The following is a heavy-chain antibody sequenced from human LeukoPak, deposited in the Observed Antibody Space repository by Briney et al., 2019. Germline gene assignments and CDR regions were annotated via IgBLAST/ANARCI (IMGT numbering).Heavy chain of an antibody. V-gene: IGHV3-48*03. J-gene: IGHJ6*02. Sequence: PGGSLRLSCAASGFTFSSYAMNWVRQAPGKGLEWVSYITNNGTTIYYADSVKGRFTISRDNAENSLYLQMNSLRAKDTAIYYCARDQWLAYYYHGMDVWGQGTTVTVSS. CDR1: GFTFSSYA. D-gene: IGHD6-19*01. CDR2: ITNNGTTI. CDR3: ARDQWLAYYYHGMDV.